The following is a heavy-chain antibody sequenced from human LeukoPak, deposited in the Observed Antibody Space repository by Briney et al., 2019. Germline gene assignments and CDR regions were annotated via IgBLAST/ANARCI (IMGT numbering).Heavy chain of an antibody. D-gene: IGHD3-10*01. V-gene: IGHV3-74*01. CDR2: INSDGSTT. CDR3: ARGNYYGQDC. Sequence: GGSLRLSCGASGFTFSSYWMPWVRQAPGKGLVWISRINSDGSTTSYADSVKGRFTISRDNAKNTLYLQMNSLRAEDTAVYYCARGNYYGQDCWGQGTLVTVSS. J-gene: IGHJ4*02. CDR1: GFTFSSYW.